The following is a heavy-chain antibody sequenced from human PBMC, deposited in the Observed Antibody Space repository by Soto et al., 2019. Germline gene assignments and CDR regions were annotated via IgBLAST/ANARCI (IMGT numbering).Heavy chain of an antibody. CDR1: GYTFTGYY. CDR2: INPNSGGT. CDR3: ARAPGIAVAGMLNWFDP. V-gene: IGHV1-2*02. Sequence: ASVKVFCKASGYTFTGYYMHWVRQAPGQGLEWMGWINPNSGGTNYAQKFQGRVTMTRDTSISTAYMELSRLRSDDTAVYYCARAPGIAVAGMLNWFDPWGQGTLVTVSS. D-gene: IGHD6-19*01. J-gene: IGHJ5*02.